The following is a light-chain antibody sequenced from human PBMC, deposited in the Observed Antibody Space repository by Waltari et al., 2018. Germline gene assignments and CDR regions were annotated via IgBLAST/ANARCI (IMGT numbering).Light chain of an antibody. CDR1: QDISNY. CDR2: DAS. CDR3: QQYDNLLRET. J-gene: IGKJ1*01. V-gene: IGKV1-33*01. Sequence: DXQMTXXPSSLSASVGDRVTITCQASQDISNYLNWYQQKPGKAPKLLIYDASNLETGVPSXFXGSGSGTDFTFTIXXLQPEDIXTYYXQQYDNLLRETFGXGTKVEXK.